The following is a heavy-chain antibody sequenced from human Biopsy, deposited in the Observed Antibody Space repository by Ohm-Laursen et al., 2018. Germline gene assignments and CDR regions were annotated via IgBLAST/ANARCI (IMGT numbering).Heavy chain of an antibody. CDR1: GGSISSNYYY. V-gene: IGHV4-39*01. D-gene: IGHD2-15*01. J-gene: IGHJ4*02. Sequence: SDTLSLTCSVSGGSISSNYYYWGWIRQPPGKGLEWIGSIYYRGNTNYNPSLKSRVTISVDTPKNQFSLKLGSATAADTAVFYCARHGSQGYCTGGSCVDYWGQGALVTVSS. CDR2: IYYRGNT. CDR3: ARHGSQGYCTGGSCVDY.